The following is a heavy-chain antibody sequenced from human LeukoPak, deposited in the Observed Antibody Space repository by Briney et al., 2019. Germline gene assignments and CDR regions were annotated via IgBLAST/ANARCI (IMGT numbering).Heavy chain of an antibody. Sequence: GGSLRLSCAASGFTFSSYWMHWVRQAPGKGLVWVSRVDTDGTNTNYADSVKGRFTISRDNAKNTLYLQMNSLRAEDTGVYYCARGRQLWSAAYYFDYWGQGALVTVSS. D-gene: IGHD5-18*01. J-gene: IGHJ4*02. CDR1: GFTFSSYW. V-gene: IGHV3-74*01. CDR3: ARGRQLWSAAYYFDY. CDR2: VDTDGTNT.